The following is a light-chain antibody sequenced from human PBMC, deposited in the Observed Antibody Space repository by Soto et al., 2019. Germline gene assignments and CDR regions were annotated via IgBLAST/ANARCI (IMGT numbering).Light chain of an antibody. CDR3: QQYGSSGT. J-gene: IGKJ1*01. V-gene: IGKV3-20*01. CDR1: QSVSNNY. Sequence: VLTQSACALSLSPEERATLSCRASQSVSNNYLAWYQQKPGQAPRLLIYGASNRATGIPDRFSGSGSGTDFTLTISRLEPEDFAVYYCQQYGSSGTFGQRTKVDIK. CDR2: GAS.